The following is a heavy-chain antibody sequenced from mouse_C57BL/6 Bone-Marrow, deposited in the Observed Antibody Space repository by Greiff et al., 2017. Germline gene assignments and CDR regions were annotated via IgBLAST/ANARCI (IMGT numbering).Heavy chain of an antibody. CDR1: GYTFTSYW. V-gene: IGHV1-59*01. D-gene: IGHD2-4*01. J-gene: IGHJ4*01. CDR2: IDPSDSYT. CDR3: ARRVGLRYAMDY. Sequence: VQLQQPGAELVRPGTSVKLSCKASGYTFTSYWMHWVKQRPGQGLEWIGVIDPSDSYTNYNQKFKSKATLTVDKPSSTAYMQLSSLTSEDSAVYYCARRVGLRYAMDYWGQGTSVTVSS.